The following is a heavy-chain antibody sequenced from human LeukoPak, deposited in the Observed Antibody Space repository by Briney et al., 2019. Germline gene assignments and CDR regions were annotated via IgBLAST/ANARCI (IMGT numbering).Heavy chain of an antibody. J-gene: IGHJ4*02. CDR2: INSDGSST. V-gene: IGHV3-74*01. CDR1: GFTFSSYW. D-gene: IGHD2-15*01. Sequence: GGSLRLSCAASGFTFSSYWMHWVRQAPGKGLVWVSRINSDGSSTSYADSVKGRFTISRDNAKNTLYLQMNSLRAEDTAVYYCARVDHNPDIVVVVAATGIDYWGQGTLVTVSS. CDR3: ARVDHNPDIVVVVAATGIDY.